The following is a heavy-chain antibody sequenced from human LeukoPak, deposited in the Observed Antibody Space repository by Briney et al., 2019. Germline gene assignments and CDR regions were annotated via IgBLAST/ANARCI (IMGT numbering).Heavy chain of an antibody. D-gene: IGHD3-10*01. V-gene: IGHV3-30-3*01. J-gene: IGHJ4*02. Sequence: RSGGSLRLSCAASGFTFSNYAMYWARQAPGKGLEWVAFISHDRSNNCHADSVKGRFTISRDNSKNTLYLQMNSLTDEDTAVYYCARDLSGSYMSDYWGQGTLVTVSS. CDR3: ARDLSGSYMSDY. CDR1: GFTFSNYA. CDR2: ISHDRSNN.